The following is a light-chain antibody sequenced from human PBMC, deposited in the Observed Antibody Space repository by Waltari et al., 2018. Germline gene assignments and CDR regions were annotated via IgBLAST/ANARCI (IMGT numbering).Light chain of an antibody. J-gene: IGKJ4*01. Sequence: DIQMTQSPSTLSASIGDRVTIPCRASQSISSWLAWYQQQPGKAPNLLIYKAVSLRSGVPSRFSGSGSGTEFTLTISSLQPDDFATYYCQQRSNWPPLTFGGGTKVEIK. CDR2: KAV. CDR3: QQRSNWPPLT. V-gene: IGKV1-5*03. CDR1: QSISSW.